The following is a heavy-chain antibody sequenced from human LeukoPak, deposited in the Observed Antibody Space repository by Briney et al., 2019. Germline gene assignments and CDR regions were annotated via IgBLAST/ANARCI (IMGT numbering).Heavy chain of an antibody. CDR3: AKGVYSSSWYFDY. CDR1: GFTSSSYG. D-gene: IGHD6-13*01. Sequence: GGSLRLSCAASGFTSSSYGMHWVRQAPGKGLEWVAFIRYDGSNKYYADSVKGRFTISRDNSKNTLYLQMNSLRAEDTAVYYCAKGVYSSSWYFDYWGQGTLVTVSS. CDR2: IRYDGSNK. J-gene: IGHJ4*02. V-gene: IGHV3-30*02.